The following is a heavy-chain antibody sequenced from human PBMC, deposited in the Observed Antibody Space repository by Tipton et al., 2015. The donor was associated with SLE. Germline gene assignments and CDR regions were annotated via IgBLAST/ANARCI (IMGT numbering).Heavy chain of an antibody. CDR1: GFTFGDYA. D-gene: IGHD6-13*01. CDR3: TSLGSSSWYKAREDY. J-gene: IGHJ4*02. V-gene: IGHV3-49*04. Sequence: SLRLSCTASGFTFGDYAMSWVRQAPGKGLEWVGFIRSKAYGGTTEYAASVKGRFTISRDDSKSIAYLQMNSLKTEDTAVYYCTSLGSSSWYKAREDYWGQGTLVTVSS. CDR2: IRSKAYGGTT.